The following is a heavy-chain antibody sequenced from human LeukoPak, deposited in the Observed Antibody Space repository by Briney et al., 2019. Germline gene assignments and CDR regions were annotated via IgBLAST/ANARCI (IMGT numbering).Heavy chain of an antibody. V-gene: IGHV3-15*07. CDR3: TTLYYDFWSGYC. J-gene: IGHJ4*02. D-gene: IGHD3-3*01. CDR2: IKSKTDGGTT. CDR1: GFTFSNAW. Sequence: GGSLRLSCAASGFTFSNAWMNWVRQAPGKGLEWVGRIKSKTDGGTTDYAAPVKGRFTISRDDSKNTLYLQMNSLKTENTAVYYCTTLYYDFWSGYCWGQGTLVTVSS.